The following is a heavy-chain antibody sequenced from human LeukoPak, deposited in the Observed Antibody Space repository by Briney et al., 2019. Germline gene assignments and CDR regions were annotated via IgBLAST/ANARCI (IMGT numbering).Heavy chain of an antibody. CDR1: GYTFTGYY. J-gene: IGHJ4*02. Sequence: ASVKVSCRASGYTFTGYYMHWVRQAPGQGLEWMGWINPNSGGTNYAQKFQGRVIMTRDTSISTAYMELSRLRSDDTAVYYCARQSIAARDFDYWGQGTLVTVSS. CDR2: INPNSGGT. D-gene: IGHD6-6*01. V-gene: IGHV1-2*02. CDR3: ARQSIAARDFDY.